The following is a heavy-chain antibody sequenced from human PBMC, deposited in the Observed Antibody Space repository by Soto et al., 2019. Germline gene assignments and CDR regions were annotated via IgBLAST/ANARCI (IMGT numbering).Heavy chain of an antibody. CDR3: ARTPSLWYADSAAFDI. V-gene: IGHV4-39*01. CDR1: GGSISSSSYY. D-gene: IGHD6-13*01. Sequence: QLQLQESGPGLVKPSETLSLTCTVSGGSISSSSYYWGWIRQPPGKGLEWIGSIYYSGSTYYNPSLKSRVTISVDTSKNQFSLKLSSVTAADTAVYYCARTPSLWYADSAAFDIWGQGTMVTVSS. J-gene: IGHJ3*02. CDR2: IYYSGST.